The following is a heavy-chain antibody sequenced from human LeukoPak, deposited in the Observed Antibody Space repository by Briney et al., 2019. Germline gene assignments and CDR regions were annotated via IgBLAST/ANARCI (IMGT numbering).Heavy chain of an antibody. CDR1: GYTFTSYG. CDR3: ARITMVRGVIIYAGWFDP. J-gene: IGHJ5*02. V-gene: IGHV1-18*01. D-gene: IGHD3-10*01. CDR2: ISAYNGNT. Sequence: EASVKVSCKASGYTFTSYGISWVRQAPGQGLEWMGWISAYNGNTNYAQKLQGRVTMTTDTSTSTAYMELRSLRSDDTAVYYCARITMVRGVIIYAGWFDPWGQGTLVTVSS.